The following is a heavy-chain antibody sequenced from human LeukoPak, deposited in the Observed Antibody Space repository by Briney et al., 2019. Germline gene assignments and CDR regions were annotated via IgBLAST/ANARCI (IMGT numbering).Heavy chain of an antibody. CDR1: GYTFTSYC. CDR3: AKCSETGTTRWFDP. D-gene: IGHD1-7*01. CDR2: INPSGTT. J-gene: IGHJ5*02. V-gene: IGHV1-46*01. Sequence: ASVKVSCKASGYTFTSYCLHWVRQPPGQGLEWMGLINPSGTTTYAQNFQGRVTMARDTSATTAYMELSSLRSDDTAVYYCAKCSETGTTRWFDPWGQGTLVTVSS.